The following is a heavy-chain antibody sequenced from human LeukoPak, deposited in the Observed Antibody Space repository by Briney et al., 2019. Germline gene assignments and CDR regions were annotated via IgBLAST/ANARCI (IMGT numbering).Heavy chain of an antibody. J-gene: IGHJ6*02. D-gene: IGHD2-15*01. CDR1: GFTFSSYS. V-gene: IGHV3-21*01. Sequence: GGSLRLSCAASGFTFSSYSMNWVRQAPGKGLEWVSSISSRSSYIYYADSVKGRFTISRDNAKNSLYLQMSSLRAEDTAVYYCARDGVASDYYYYGMDAWGQGTTVTVSS. CDR3: ARDGVASDYYYYGMDA. CDR2: ISSRSSYI.